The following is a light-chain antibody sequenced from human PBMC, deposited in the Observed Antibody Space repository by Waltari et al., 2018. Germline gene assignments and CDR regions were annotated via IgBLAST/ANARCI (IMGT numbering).Light chain of an antibody. V-gene: IGKV1-39*01. J-gene: IGKJ2*01. CDR1: QSISSY. Sequence: DIQMTQSPSSLSASVGDRVTITCRASQSISSYLNWYQQKPGKAPKLLIYAASSLQSGVPSRFSGSGSGTDFTLTISSLQPEDFAVYYCQQYNNWPPGYIFGQGTKLEIK. CDR3: QQYNNWPPGYI. CDR2: AAS.